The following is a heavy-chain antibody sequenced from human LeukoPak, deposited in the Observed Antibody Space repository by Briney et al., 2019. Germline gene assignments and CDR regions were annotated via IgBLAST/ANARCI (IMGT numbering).Heavy chain of an antibody. J-gene: IGHJ6*03. CDR3: ARDLGYCSGGSCLLYYYYYYMDV. V-gene: IGHV4-39*07. Sequence: SETLSLTCTVSGGSISSSSYYWGWIRQPPGKGLEWIGSIHYSGSTNYNPSLKSRVTISVDTSKNQFSLKLSSVTAADTAVYYCARDLGYCSGGSCLLYYYYYYMDVWGKGTTVTVSS. CDR1: GGSISSSSYY. D-gene: IGHD2-15*01. CDR2: IHYSGST.